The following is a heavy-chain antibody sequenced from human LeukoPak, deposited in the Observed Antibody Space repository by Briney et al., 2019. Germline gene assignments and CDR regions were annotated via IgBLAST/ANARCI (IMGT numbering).Heavy chain of an antibody. CDR2: IIPTFDIA. J-gene: IGHJ6*03. D-gene: IGHD2-21*02. V-gene: IGHV1-69*10. Sequence: ASVKVSCKASGGIFSKYGISWVRQAPGQGLEWMGGIIPTFDIANYAQKFQGRVTITADKSTSTAYMELSSLRSEDTAVYYCARSRYCGGDCYYYYYYYMDVWGKGTTVTVSS. CDR1: GGIFSKYG. CDR3: ARSRYCGGDCYYYYYYYMDV.